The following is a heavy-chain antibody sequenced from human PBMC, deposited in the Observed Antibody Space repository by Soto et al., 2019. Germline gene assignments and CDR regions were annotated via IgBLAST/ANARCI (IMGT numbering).Heavy chain of an antibody. CDR2: IYYSGST. V-gene: IGHV4-30-4*01. Sequence: PSETLSLTCTVSGGSISSGDYYWSWIRQPPGKGLEWIGYIYYSGSTYYNPSLKSRVSISVDTSKNQFSLKLSSVTAADTAVYYCARATVVVISPHWFDPWGQGTLVTVSS. CDR3: ARATVVVISPHWFDP. J-gene: IGHJ5*02. CDR1: GGSISSGDYY. D-gene: IGHD3-22*01.